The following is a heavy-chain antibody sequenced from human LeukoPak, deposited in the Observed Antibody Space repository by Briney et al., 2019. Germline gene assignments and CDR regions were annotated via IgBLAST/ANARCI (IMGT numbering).Heavy chain of an antibody. Sequence: SQTLSLTCTVSGGSISSGGYYWSWIRQHPGKGLEWIGSIYYSGSTNYNPSLQGRVTISLDTSRNQFSLKLSSVTAADTAVYYCASGDNDPLFDYWGQGALVTVSS. CDR2: IYYSGST. D-gene: IGHD1-1*01. CDR3: ASGDNDPLFDY. V-gene: IGHV4-31*03. J-gene: IGHJ4*02. CDR1: GGSISSGGYY.